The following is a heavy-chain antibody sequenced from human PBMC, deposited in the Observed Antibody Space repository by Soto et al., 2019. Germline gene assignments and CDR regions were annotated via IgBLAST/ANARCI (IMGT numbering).Heavy chain of an antibody. V-gene: IGHV1-69*01. CDR2: IIPIFGTA. CDR3: THDYGRFYYYYYGRDV. Sequence: QVQLVQSGAEVKKPGSSVKVSCKASGGTFSSYAISWVRQAPGQGLEWMGGIIPIFGTANYAQKFQGRVTITADESTSTAYMELSSLRSEDTAVYYCTHDYGRFYYYYYGRDVWGQGTTVTVAS. CDR1: GGTFSSYA. D-gene: IGHD4-17*01. J-gene: IGHJ6*02.